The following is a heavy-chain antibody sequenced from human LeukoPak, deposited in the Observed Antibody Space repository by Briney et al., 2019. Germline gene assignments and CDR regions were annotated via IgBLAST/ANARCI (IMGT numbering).Heavy chain of an antibody. CDR1: GGSISSSSYY. Sequence: EPSETLSLTCTVSGGSISSSSYYWGWIRQPPGKGLEWSGSIYYSGSTYYNPSLKSRVTISVDTSKNQFSLKLSSVTAADTAVYHCARREYDSSGYSAFDIWGQGTMVTVSS. J-gene: IGHJ3*02. D-gene: IGHD3-22*01. CDR3: ARREYDSSGYSAFDI. CDR2: IYYSGST. V-gene: IGHV4-39*01.